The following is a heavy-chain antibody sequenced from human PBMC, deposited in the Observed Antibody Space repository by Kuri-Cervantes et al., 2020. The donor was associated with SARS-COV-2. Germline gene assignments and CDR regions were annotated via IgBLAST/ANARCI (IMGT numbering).Heavy chain of an antibody. CDR2: ISNDGKNK. J-gene: IGHJ4*02. Sequence: GESLKISCVASGFTFSGYGMHWVRQAPGKGLEWVAVISNDGKNKKRIASGKGRFTISRDNSQNTLYLHMKSLRSEDTAMYYCAKDRVGVQDFWGQGTLVTVSS. CDR3: AKDRVGVQDF. CDR1: GFTFSGYG. V-gene: IGHV3-30*18. D-gene: IGHD2-21*01.